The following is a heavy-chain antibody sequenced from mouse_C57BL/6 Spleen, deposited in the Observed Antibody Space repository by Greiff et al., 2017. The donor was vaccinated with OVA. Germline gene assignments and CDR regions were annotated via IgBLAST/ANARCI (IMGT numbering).Heavy chain of an antibody. CDR2: IYPRSGNT. J-gene: IGHJ3*01. D-gene: IGHD2-4*01. CDR3: AKNDYDQEGFAY. V-gene: IGHV1-81*01. Sequence: VQLQQSGAELARPGASVKLSCKASGYTFTSYGISWVKQRTGQGLEWIGEIYPRSGNTYYNEKFKGKATLTADKSSSTAYMELRSLTSEDSAVYFCAKNDYDQEGFAYWGQGTLVTVSA. CDR1: GYTFTSYG.